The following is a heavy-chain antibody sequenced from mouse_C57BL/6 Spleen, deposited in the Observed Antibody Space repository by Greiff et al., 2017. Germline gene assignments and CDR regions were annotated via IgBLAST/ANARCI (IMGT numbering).Heavy chain of an antibody. CDR2: ISYDGSN. CDR1: GYSITSGYY. D-gene: IGHD2-1*01. J-gene: IGHJ4*01. Sequence: EVKLQESGPGLVKPSQSLSLTCSVTGYSITSGYYWNWIRQFPGNKLEWMGYISYDGSNNYNPSLKNRISITRDTSKNQFFLKLNSVTTEDTATYYCAIYGNYDAMDYWGQGTSVTVSS. CDR3: AIYGNYDAMDY. V-gene: IGHV3-6*01.